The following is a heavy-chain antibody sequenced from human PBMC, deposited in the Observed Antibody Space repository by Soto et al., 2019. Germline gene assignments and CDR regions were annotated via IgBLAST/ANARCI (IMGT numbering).Heavy chain of an antibody. V-gene: IGHV1-3*01. CDR3: ARTLVVITPPDGY. J-gene: IGHJ4*02. CDR2: VNAGNGNT. CDR1: GYTFTSYA. Sequence: GASVKVSCKASGYTFTSYAMHWVRQAPGQRLEWMGWVNAGNGNTKYSQKFQGRVTITRDTSASTAYMELSSLRSEDTAVYYCARTLVVITPPDGYWGQGTLVTVSS. D-gene: IGHD3-22*01.